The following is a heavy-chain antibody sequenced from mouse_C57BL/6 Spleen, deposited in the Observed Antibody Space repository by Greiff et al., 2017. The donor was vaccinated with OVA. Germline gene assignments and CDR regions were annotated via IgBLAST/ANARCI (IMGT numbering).Heavy chain of an antibody. CDR3: TRQLRLMDY. D-gene: IGHD3-2*02. CDR1: GFTFSSYA. J-gene: IGHJ4*01. Sequence: EVKVEESGEGLVKPGGSLKLSCAASGFTFSSYAMSWVRQTPEKRLEWVAYISSGGDYIYYADTVKGRFTISRDNARNTLYLQMSSLKSEDTAMYYCTRQLRLMDYWGQGTSVTVSS. V-gene: IGHV5-9-1*02. CDR2: ISSGGDYI.